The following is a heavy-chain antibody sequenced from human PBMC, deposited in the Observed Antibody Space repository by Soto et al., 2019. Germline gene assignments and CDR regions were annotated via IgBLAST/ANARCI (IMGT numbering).Heavy chain of an antibody. CDR2: IHYSGTT. V-gene: IGHV4-4*02. J-gene: IGHJ4*02. CDR1: GGSISSSNW. D-gene: IGHD3-9*01. Sequence: PSETLSLTCAVSGGSISSSNWWSWVRQPPGKGLEWIGEIHYSGTTNYNPSLKSRVIISQDKSKNQFSLNLNSVTAADTAMYYCTRALLKSLDYWGQGTLVTVS. CDR3: TRALLKSLDY.